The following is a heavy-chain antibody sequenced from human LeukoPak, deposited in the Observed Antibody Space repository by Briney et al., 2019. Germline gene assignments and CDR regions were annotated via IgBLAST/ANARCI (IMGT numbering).Heavy chain of an antibody. V-gene: IGHV3-74*01. CDR3: ATHWGYSSTWQTFDY. Sequence: GGSLRLSCAASGFTFSSYWMHWVRQAPGKGLVWVSRINSDGTGTSYADSVKGRFTISRDNAKNTLYLQMNSLRAEDTAVYYCATHWGYSSTWQTFDYWGQGTPVTVSS. CDR1: GFTFSSYW. J-gene: IGHJ4*02. D-gene: IGHD6-13*01. CDR2: INSDGTGT.